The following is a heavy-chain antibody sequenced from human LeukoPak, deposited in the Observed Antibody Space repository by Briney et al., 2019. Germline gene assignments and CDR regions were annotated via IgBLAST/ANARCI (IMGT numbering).Heavy chain of an antibody. Sequence: PGGSVRLSCAASGFTFSSYAMSWVRQAPGKGLEWVSAISGSDGSTYYADSVKGRFTISRDNSKNTLYLQMNSLRAEDTAVYYCAKDLGGRQWLAGHSDVWGQGTTVTVSS. V-gene: IGHV3-23*01. CDR3: AKDLGGRQWLAGHSDV. CDR1: GFTFSSYA. D-gene: IGHD6-19*01. CDR2: ISGSDGST. J-gene: IGHJ6*02.